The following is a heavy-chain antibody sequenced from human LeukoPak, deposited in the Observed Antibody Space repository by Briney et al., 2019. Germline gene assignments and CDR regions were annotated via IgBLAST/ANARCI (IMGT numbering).Heavy chain of an antibody. D-gene: IGHD2-8*01. CDR1: GYTFTGYY. Sequence: ASVKVSCKASGYTFTGYYMHWVRQAPGQGLEWMGWINTNTGNPTYAQGFTGRFVFSLDASVSTAYYCARVPFVVMGDTGNWFDPWAREPWSPSPQ. V-gene: IGHV7-4-1*01. CDR3: FDP. CDR2: INTNTGNP. J-gene: IGHJ5*02.